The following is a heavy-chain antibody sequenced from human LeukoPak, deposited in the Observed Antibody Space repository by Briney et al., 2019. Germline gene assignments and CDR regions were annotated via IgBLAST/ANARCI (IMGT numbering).Heavy chain of an antibody. CDR1: GGSISSSSYY. D-gene: IGHD3-22*01. CDR2: NSGST. Sequence: PSETLSLTCTVSGGSISSSSYYWGWIRQPPGKGLEWIGSNSGSTYYNPSLKSRVTISVDTSKNQFSLKLSSVTAADTAVYYCASSPYYYDSSGYYYLFDYWGQGTLVTVSS. J-gene: IGHJ4*02. CDR3: ASSPYYYDSSGYYYLFDY. V-gene: IGHV4-39*01.